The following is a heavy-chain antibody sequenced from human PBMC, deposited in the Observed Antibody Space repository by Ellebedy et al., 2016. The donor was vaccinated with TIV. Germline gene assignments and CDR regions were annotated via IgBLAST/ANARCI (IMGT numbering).Heavy chain of an antibody. D-gene: IGHD6-6*01. Sequence: SQTLSLTCAIPGDNVSSNRAAWNWIRQSPSRGLEWLGRTYYMSKWYNDYALSVTGRMTISPDTSKNQFSLQLSSVTPGDTAIYYCARSPIATRLIDFWGQGTLVSVSS. CDR3: ARSPIATRLIDF. CDR2: TYYMSKWYN. CDR1: GDNVSSNRAA. J-gene: IGHJ4*02. V-gene: IGHV6-1*01.